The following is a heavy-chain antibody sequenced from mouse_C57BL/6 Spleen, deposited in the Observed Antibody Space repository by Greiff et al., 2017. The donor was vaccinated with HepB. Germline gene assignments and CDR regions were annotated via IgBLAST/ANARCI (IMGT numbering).Heavy chain of an antibody. CDR1: GFTFSDYG. J-gene: IGHJ3*01. D-gene: IGHD4-1*02. Sequence: DVMLVESGGGLVKPGGSLKLSCAASGFTFSDYGMHWVRQAPEKGLEWVAYISSGSSTIYYADTVKGRFTISRDKAKNNLFLQMTSLRSEDTAMYYCARQLGRGGFAYWGQGTLVTVAA. CDR2: ISSGSSTI. CDR3: ARQLGRGGFAY. V-gene: IGHV5-17*01.